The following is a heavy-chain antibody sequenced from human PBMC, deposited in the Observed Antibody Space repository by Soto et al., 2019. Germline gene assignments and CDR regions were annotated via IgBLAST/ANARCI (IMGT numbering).Heavy chain of an antibody. CDR2: ISFDGINK. CDR1: GFTFSSHA. Sequence: GGSLRLSCAASGFTFSSHAFHWVRQAPGKGLEWVALISFDGINKYYPDSVKGRFTISRDNSNNTLYLQMNSLRAEDTAVYYCAREVLYGLDVWGQGTTVTVSS. CDR3: AREVLYGLDV. V-gene: IGHV3-30-3*01. D-gene: IGHD3-10*01. J-gene: IGHJ6*02.